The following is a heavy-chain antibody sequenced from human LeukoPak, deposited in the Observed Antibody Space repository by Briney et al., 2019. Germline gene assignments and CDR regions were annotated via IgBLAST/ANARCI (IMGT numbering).Heavy chain of an antibody. CDR2: ISPSGDIT. J-gene: IGHJ6*04. Sequence: GGSLRLSCAASGFTFSTYGMNWVRQAPGKGLEWVSGISPSGDITYYADSVIGRFSISRDNSKNTLYLKMNSLRAEDTAVYYCANVWGVVVAARFWGKGTTVTISS. CDR3: ANVWGVVVAARF. D-gene: IGHD2-15*01. CDR1: GFTFSTYG. V-gene: IGHV3-23*01.